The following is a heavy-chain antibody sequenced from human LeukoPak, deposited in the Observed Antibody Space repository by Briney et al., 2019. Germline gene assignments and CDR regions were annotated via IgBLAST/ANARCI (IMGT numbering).Heavy chain of an antibody. V-gene: IGHV3-23*01. CDR1: GFTFSSYA. Sequence: GGSLRLSCAASGFTFSSYAMSWVRQAPGKGLEWVSAISGSGGSKYYADSVKGRFTISRDNSKNTLYLQMNSLRDEDTAVYYCAKVGQLWLVFDYWGQGTLVTVSS. CDR2: ISGSGGSK. D-gene: IGHD6-19*01. J-gene: IGHJ4*02. CDR3: AKVGQLWLVFDY.